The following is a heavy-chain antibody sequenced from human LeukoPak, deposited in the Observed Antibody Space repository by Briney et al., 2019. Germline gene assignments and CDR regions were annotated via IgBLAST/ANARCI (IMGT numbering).Heavy chain of an antibody. D-gene: IGHD5-12*01. V-gene: IGHV1-2*02. CDR2: INPNSGGT. CDR1: GYTFTGYY. J-gene: IGHJ4*02. CDR3: ARSWIVGTDRVDY. Sequence: ASVKVSSTASGYTFTGYYMHRVRQAPGQGLEWMGWINPNSGGTNYVKKCQGRVAMTRDTSISTAYMELSRLRSDDTAVYYCARSWIVGTDRVDYWGQGTLVTVSS.